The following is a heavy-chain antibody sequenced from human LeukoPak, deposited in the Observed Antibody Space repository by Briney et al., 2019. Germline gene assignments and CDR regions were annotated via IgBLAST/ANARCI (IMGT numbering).Heavy chain of an antibody. Sequence: GGSLRLSCAASGFTFDDYAMHWVQQAPGKGLEWVSGISWNSGSIGYADSVRGRFTISRDNAKNSLYLQMNSLRAEDTALYYCAKEAAAGTTWGQGTLVTVSS. J-gene: IGHJ5*02. V-gene: IGHV3-9*01. CDR2: ISWNSGSI. D-gene: IGHD6-13*01. CDR1: GFTFDDYA. CDR3: AKEAAAGTT.